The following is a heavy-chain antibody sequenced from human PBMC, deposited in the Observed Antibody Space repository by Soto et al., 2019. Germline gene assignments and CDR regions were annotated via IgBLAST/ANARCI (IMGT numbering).Heavy chain of an antibody. J-gene: IGHJ6*02. D-gene: IGHD2-2*01. CDR3: ARGYCSSTSCFRHGMDV. CDR2: IIPIFGTA. Sequence: SVKVSCKASGGTFSSYAISWVRQAPGQGLEWMGGIIPIFGTANYAQKFQGRVTITADKSTSTAYMELSSLRSEDTAVYYCARGYCSSTSCFRHGMDVWGQGTTVTVSS. V-gene: IGHV1-69*06. CDR1: GGTFSSYA.